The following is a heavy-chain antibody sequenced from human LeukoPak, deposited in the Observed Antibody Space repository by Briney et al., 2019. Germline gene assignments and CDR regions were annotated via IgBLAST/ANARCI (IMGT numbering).Heavy chain of an antibody. CDR3: AKDLGTLISGSYFYYFDY. V-gene: IGHV3-23*01. CDR2: ISGSGGST. CDR1: GFTFSSYA. J-gene: IGHJ4*02. D-gene: IGHD3-10*01. Sequence: GGSLRLSCAASGFTFSSYAMSWVRQAPGKGLEWVSAISGSGGSTYYADSVKGRFTISRDNSKNTLYLQMNSLRAEDTAVYYCAKDLGTLISGSYFYYFDYWGQGTLVTVSS.